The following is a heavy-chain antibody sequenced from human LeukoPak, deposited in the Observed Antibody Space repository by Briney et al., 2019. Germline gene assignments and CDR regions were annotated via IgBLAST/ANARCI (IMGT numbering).Heavy chain of an antibody. D-gene: IGHD3-10*01. CDR3: ARRVLLWFGEKEHNWFDP. V-gene: IGHV4-4*07. CDR2: IYTSGST. J-gene: IGHJ5*02. Sequence: PSETLSLTCTVSGGSISSYYWSWIRQPAGKGLEWIGRIYTSGSTNYNPSLKSRVTMSVDTSKNQFSLKLSSVTAADTAVYYCARRVLLWFGEKEHNWFDPWGQGTLVTVSS. CDR1: GGSISSYY.